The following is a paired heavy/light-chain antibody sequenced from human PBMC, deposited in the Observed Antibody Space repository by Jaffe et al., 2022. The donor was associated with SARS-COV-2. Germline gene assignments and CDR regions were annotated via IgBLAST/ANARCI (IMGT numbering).Heavy chain of an antibody. CDR2: ISYDGTNK. Sequence: QVQLVESAGGVVQPGRSLRLSCGASGFIFSDFAMHWVRQAPGKGLEWVAVISYDGTNKLYADSVKGRFSISRDDSKNTLFLQMNSLKIEDTAVYYCARDEKYKGNSIDIWGQGTMVTVSS. CDR3: ARDEKYKGNSIDI. V-gene: IGHV3-30*04. D-gene: IGHD3-22*01. CDR1: GFIFSDFA. J-gene: IGHJ3*02.
Light chain of an antibody. CDR1: QSISGY. CDR3: QQSYSTPYT. CDR2: TAS. J-gene: IGKJ2*01. V-gene: IGKV1-39*01. Sequence: DIQMTQSPSSLSASVGDTVTITCRASQSISGYLNWYQQQPGKAPKVLIYTASSLHSGVPSRFSGGGSGTDFALTINSLQPEDFATYYCQQSYSTPYTFGQGTKLEIK.